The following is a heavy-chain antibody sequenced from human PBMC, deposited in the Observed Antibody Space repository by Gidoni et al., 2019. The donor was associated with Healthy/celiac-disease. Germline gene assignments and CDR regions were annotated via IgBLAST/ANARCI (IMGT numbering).Heavy chain of an antibody. CDR1: GFTFSSYG. J-gene: IGHJ4*02. CDR2: IWYDGSNK. CDR3: ARDDHSYLDY. Sequence: QVQLVESGGAVVQPGRSLRIPCAASGFTFSSYGMHWVRQAPGKGLEWVAVIWYDGSNKYYADSVKGRFTISRDNSNNTLYLQMNSLRAEDTAVYYCARDDHSYLDYWGQGTLVTVSS. V-gene: IGHV3-33*01.